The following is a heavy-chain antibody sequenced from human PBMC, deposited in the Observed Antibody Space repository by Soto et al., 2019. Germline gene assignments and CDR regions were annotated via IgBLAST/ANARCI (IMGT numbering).Heavy chain of an antibody. CDR2: INSDGSST. Sequence: EVQLVESGGGLVQPGGSLRLSCAASGFTFSSYWMHWVRQAPGKGLVWVSRINSDGSSTSYADSVKGRFTISRDNAKNTLYLQMNSLRAEDTAVYYCARGKKKADTAPQGYWGQGTLVTVSS. J-gene: IGHJ4*02. D-gene: IGHD5-18*01. CDR1: GFTFSSYW. CDR3: ARGKKKADTAPQGY. V-gene: IGHV3-74*01.